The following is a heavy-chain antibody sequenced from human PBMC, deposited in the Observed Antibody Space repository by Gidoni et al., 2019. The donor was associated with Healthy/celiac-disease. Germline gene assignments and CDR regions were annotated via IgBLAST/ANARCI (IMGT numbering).Heavy chain of an antibody. V-gene: IGHV5-51*01. CDR3: ARQKYYYDSSGLYPFDY. D-gene: IGHD3-22*01. CDR1: GYSFTRSW. CDR2: IYPGDSDT. J-gene: IGHJ4*02. Sequence: EVQLVQSGAEVKKPGESLKISCKGSGYSFTRSWLGWVRQMPGKGLEWMGIIYPGDSDTRYSPSFQGQVTISADKSISTAYLQWSSLKASDTAMYYCARQKYYYDSSGLYPFDYWGQGTLVTVSS.